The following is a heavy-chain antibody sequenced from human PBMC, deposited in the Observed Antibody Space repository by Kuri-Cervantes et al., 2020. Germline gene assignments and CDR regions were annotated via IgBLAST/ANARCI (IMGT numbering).Heavy chain of an antibody. J-gene: IGHJ4*02. V-gene: IGHV4-4*07. Sequence: GSLRLSCTVSGGSISSYYWSWIRQPAGKGLEWIGRIYTSGSTNYNPSLKSRVTMSVDTSKNQFSLKLSSVTAADTAVYYCARVAVAGTWDYWGQGTLVTVSS. CDR1: GGSISSYY. D-gene: IGHD6-19*01. CDR3: ARVAVAGTWDY. CDR2: IYTSGST.